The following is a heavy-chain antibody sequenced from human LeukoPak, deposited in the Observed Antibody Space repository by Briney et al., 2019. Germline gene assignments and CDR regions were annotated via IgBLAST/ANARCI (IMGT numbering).Heavy chain of an antibody. J-gene: IGHJ4*02. Sequence: PSETLSLTCRVSGGSIGRSSYFWGWIRQPPGKGPEWLGSIYYSGSAYYNPSLRRRVTISVDTSKNQFSLKFSSVTAADTAIYYCARVFEMATIRKLYYFDHWGQGTLVTVSS. D-gene: IGHD5-24*01. V-gene: IGHV4-39*01. CDR3: ARVFEMATIRKLYYFDH. CDR2: IYYSGSA. CDR1: GGSIGRSSYF.